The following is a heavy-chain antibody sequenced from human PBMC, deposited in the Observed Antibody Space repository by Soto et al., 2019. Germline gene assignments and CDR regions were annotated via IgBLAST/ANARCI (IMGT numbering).Heavy chain of an antibody. CDR1: GGSISSGGYY. V-gene: IGHV4-31*03. Sequence: SETLSLTCTVSGGSISSGGYYWSWIRQHPGKGLEWIGYIYYSGSTYYNPSLKSRVTISVDTSKNQFSLKLSSVTDADTAVYYCARDCSGGSCYYGAGYGMDVWGQGTTVTVSS. D-gene: IGHD2-15*01. CDR3: ARDCSGGSCYYGAGYGMDV. CDR2: IYYSGST. J-gene: IGHJ6*02.